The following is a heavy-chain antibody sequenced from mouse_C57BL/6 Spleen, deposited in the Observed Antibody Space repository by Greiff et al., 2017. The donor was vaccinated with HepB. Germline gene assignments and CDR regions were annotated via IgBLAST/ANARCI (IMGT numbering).Heavy chain of an antibody. V-gene: IGHV1-47*01. CDR1: GYTFTTYP. CDR3: ARVDDGYYGGFAY. D-gene: IGHD2-3*01. Sequence: QVQLQQSGAELVKPGASVKMSCKASGYTFTTYPIEWMKQNHGKSLEWIGNFHPYNDDTKYNEKFKGKATLTVEKSSSTVYLELRRLTSDDSAVYYCARVDDGYYGGFAYWGQGTLVTVSA. J-gene: IGHJ3*01. CDR2: FHPYNDDT.